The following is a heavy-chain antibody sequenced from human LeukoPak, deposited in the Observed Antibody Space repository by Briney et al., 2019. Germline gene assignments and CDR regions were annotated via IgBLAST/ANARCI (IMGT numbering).Heavy chain of an antibody. CDR2: IYTSGST. D-gene: IGHD3-10*01. V-gene: IGHV4-59*10. CDR1: GGSFSGYY. CDR3: ARDQGDYYFDY. J-gene: IGHJ4*02. Sequence: SETLSLTCAVYGGSFSGYYWSWIRQPPGKGLEWIGRIYTSGSTNYNPSLKSRVTMSVDTSKNQFSLKLSSVTAADTAVYYCARDQGDYYFDYWGQGTLVTVSS.